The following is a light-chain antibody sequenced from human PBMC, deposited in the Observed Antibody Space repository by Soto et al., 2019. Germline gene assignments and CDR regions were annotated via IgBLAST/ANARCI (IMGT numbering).Light chain of an antibody. CDR3: FQALQHPIT. CDR1: QSLLHSNGRNY. CDR2: LGS. V-gene: IGKV2-28*01. J-gene: IGKJ2*01. Sequence: DIVMTQSPLSLPVTPGEPASISCRSSQSLLHSNGRNYLNWYMQKPGQSPHLLIYLGSERPSEFPDRFSGRGSGTDFTLKISRVEAEDVGVYFCFQALQHPITFGQGTRLEIK.